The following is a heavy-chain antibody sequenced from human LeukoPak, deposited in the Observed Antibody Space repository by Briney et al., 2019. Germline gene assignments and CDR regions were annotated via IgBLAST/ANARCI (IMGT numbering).Heavy chain of an antibody. CDR1: GFRFDDYD. D-gene: IGHD2-2*01. Sequence: GGSLRLSCTTSGFRFDDYDMSWIRHVQGKGLDLVSGVTWNGDKTGYADSVRGRFAISRDNTKKSLYLQMSSLRAEDTALYYCARDPFCSSSTGCYFEDWFDPWGPGTLVTVSS. V-gene: IGHV3-20*04. CDR2: VTWNGDKT. J-gene: IGHJ5*02. CDR3: ARDPFCSSSTGCYFEDWFDP.